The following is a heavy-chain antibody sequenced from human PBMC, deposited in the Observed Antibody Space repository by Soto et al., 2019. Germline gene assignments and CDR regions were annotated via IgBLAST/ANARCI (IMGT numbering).Heavy chain of an antibody. CDR1: GFTFSSYA. Sequence: GGSLRLSCAASGFTFSSYAMHWVRQAPGKGLEWVAVISYDGSNKYYADSVKGRFTISRDNSKNTLYLQMNRLRDEDTAVYYCAHFRAAGSYSQFDYWGPGTLVTVSS. CDR2: ISYDGSNK. J-gene: IGHJ4*02. CDR3: AHFRAAGSYSQFDY. V-gene: IGHV3-30-3*01. D-gene: IGHD3-10*01.